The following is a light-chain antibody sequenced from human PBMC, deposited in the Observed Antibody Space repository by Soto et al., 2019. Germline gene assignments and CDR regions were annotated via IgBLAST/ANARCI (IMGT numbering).Light chain of an antibody. CDR3: QSYDSSLTAEV. CDR2: ANT. CDR1: SANIGAGYD. J-gene: IGLJ2*01. V-gene: IGLV1-40*01. Sequence: QSVLTQPPSVSGAPGQSVSSSCTWSSANIGAGYDVHWYQQLPGTAPKLLIYANTNRPSGVPDRFSGSKSGTSASLAITGLQAEDEADYYCQSYDSSLTAEVFGGGTKVTVL.